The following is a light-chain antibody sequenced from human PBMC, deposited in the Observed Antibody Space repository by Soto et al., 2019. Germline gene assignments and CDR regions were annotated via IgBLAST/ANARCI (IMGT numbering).Light chain of an antibody. Sequence: EIVLTQSPGTLSLSPGERATLSCRASQSVNSNYLAWYRQKPGQAPRLLIYGASSRATGVPNRFSGSGSGTDFTLTISSLEPEDFAVYYCHQYGLSPRHPFGQGTKLEIK. V-gene: IGKV3-20*01. CDR3: HQYGLSPRHP. CDR2: GAS. J-gene: IGKJ2*01. CDR1: QSVNSNY.